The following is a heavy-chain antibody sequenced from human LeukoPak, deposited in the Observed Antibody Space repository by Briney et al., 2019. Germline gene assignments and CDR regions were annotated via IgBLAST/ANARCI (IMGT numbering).Heavy chain of an antibody. Sequence: GGSLRPSCAASGFTFDDYAMPWIRQAPGKGLEWVSGISWNSGSIGYADSVKGRFTISRDNAKNSLYLQMNSLRAEDTALYYCAKAVGATTAFDYWGQGTLVTVSS. D-gene: IGHD1-26*01. CDR3: AKAVGATTAFDY. CDR2: ISWNSGSI. CDR1: GFTFDDYA. J-gene: IGHJ4*02. V-gene: IGHV3-9*01.